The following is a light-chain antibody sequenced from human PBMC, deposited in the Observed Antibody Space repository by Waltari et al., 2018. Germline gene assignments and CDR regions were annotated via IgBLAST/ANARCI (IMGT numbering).Light chain of an antibody. V-gene: IGLV2-14*01. Sequence: QSALTQPASVSGSPGQSITISCTGPSSDLRGYPYVSWYQQHPGKAPKLMIYDVARWPSGVSNRFSGSKSGNTASLTISGLQAEDEADYYCTSYTTTKTVVFGGGTKVTVL. J-gene: IGLJ2*01. CDR3: TSYTTTKTVV. CDR2: DVA. CDR1: SSDLRGYPY.